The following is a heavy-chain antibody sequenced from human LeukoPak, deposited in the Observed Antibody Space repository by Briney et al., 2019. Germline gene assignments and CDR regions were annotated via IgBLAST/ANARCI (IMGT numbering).Heavy chain of an antibody. CDR2: ISYSGST. J-gene: IGHJ2*01. CDR1: GVSISTYS. Sequence: NTSETLSLTCTVSGVSISTYSWSWIRQPPGKGLEWIGYISYSGSTSYNPSLRSRVTISVDTSKNQFSLKLSSVTAADTAVYYCATDGNFDLWGRGTLVTVSS. V-gene: IGHV4-59*01. D-gene: IGHD1-26*01. CDR3: ATDGNFDL.